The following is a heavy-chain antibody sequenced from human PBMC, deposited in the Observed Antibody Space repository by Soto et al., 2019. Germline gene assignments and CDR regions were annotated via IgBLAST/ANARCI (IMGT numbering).Heavy chain of an antibody. CDR2: INSDGSST. CDR1: GFTFSSYW. Sequence: LILSCAASGFTFSSYWMHWVRQAPGTGLVWVSRINSDGSSTSYADSVKGRFTISRDNVKNTLYLQMNSLRAEDTAVYYCARDSSGWPYYYYGMDVWGQGTTVTVSS. CDR3: ARDSSGWPYYYYGMDV. J-gene: IGHJ6*02. D-gene: IGHD6-19*01. V-gene: IGHV3-74*01.